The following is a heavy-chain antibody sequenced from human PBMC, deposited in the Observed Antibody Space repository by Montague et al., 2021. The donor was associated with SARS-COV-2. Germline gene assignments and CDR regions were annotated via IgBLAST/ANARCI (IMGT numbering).Heavy chain of an antibody. CDR1: GGSISSYY. V-gene: IGHV4-59*01. CDR2: IYYSGST. Sequence: SETLSLTCTVSGGSISSYYWCWIRQPPGKGLEWIGYIYYSGSTNXNPSLKSRVTISVDTSKNQFSLKLNSVTAADTAVYYCARGSGWMGNAFDIWGQGTMVTVSS. D-gene: IGHD6-19*01. CDR3: ARGSGWMGNAFDI. J-gene: IGHJ3*02.